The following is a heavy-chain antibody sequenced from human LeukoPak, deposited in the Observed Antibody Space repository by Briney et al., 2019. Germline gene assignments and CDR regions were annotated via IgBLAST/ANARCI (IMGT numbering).Heavy chain of an antibody. Sequence: ASVKVSCKASGYTFTSYAMHWVRQAPGQRLEWMGWINAGNGNTKYSQKFQGRVTITRDTSASTAYMELSSLKASDTAMYYCASTIVVVPAGLNRGGFDAFDIWGQGTMVTVSS. D-gene: IGHD2-2*01. J-gene: IGHJ3*02. V-gene: IGHV1-3*01. CDR3: ASTIVVVPAGLNRGGFDAFDI. CDR2: INAGNGNT. CDR1: GYTFTSYA.